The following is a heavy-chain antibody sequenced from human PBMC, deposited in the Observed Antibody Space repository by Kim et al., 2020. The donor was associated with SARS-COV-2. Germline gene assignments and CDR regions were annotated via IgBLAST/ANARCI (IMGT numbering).Heavy chain of an antibody. D-gene: IGHD3-3*01. V-gene: IGHV3-53*01. Sequence: GGSLRLSCAASGFTVSSNYMSWVRQAPGKGLEWVSVIYSGGSTYYADSVKGRFTISRDNSKNTLYLQMNSLRAEDTAVYYCARAPGGFLGGYYYYGMDVWGQGTTVTVSS. CDR2: IYSGGST. CDR1: GFTVSSNY. CDR3: ARAPGGFLGGYYYYGMDV. J-gene: IGHJ6*02.